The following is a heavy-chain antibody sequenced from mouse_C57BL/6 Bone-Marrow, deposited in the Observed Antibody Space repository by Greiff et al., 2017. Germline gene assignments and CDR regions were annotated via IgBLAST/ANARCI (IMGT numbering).Heavy chain of an antibody. J-gene: IGHJ4*01. CDR3: ARGYDYDYAMDY. V-gene: IGHV1-39*01. Sequence: LVESGPELVKPGASVKISCKASGYSFTDYNMNWVKQSTGKSLEWIGVINPNYGTTSYNQKFKGKGTLTVDQSSSTAYMQLNSLKSEDSAIYYCARGYDYDYAMDYWGQGTSVTVSS. D-gene: IGHD2-4*01. CDR1: GYSFTDYN. CDR2: INPNYGTT.